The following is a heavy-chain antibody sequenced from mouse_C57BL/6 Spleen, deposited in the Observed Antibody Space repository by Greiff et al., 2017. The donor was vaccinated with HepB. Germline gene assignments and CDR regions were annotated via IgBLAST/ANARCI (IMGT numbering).Heavy chain of an antibody. Sequence: EVNVVESGGGLVKPGGSLKLSCAASGFTFSDYGMHWVRQAPEKGLEWVAYISSGTSTIYYADTVKGRFTISRDNAKNTLFLQMTSLRSEDTAMYYCARDAGSSRYYAMDYWGQGTSVTVSS. CDR1: GFTFSDYG. CDR2: ISSGTSTI. J-gene: IGHJ4*01. V-gene: IGHV5-17*01. D-gene: IGHD1-1*01. CDR3: ARDAGSSRYYAMDY.